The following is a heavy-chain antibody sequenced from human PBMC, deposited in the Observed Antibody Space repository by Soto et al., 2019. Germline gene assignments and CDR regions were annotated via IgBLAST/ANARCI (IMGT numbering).Heavy chain of an antibody. D-gene: IGHD6-13*01. J-gene: IGHJ4*02. CDR2: IIPIFGTA. CDR1: GGTFSSYA. Sequence: ASVKVSCKASGGTFSSYAISWVRQAPGQGLEWMGGIIPIFGTANYAQKFQGRVTITADESTSTAYMELSSLRSEDTAVYYCATDSGGLYSSSWYRFDYWGQGTLVTVSS. CDR3: ATDSGGLYSSSWYRFDY. V-gene: IGHV1-69*13.